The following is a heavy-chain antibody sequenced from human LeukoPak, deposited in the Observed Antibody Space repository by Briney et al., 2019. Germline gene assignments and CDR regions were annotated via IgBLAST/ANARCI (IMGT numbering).Heavy chain of an antibody. V-gene: IGHV4-39*07. Sequence: SETLSLTCTVSGGSISSSSYYWGWIRQPPGKGLEWIGSIYYSGSTYYNPSLKSRVTISVDTSKNQFSLKLSSVTAADTAVYYCARSITMIVDLWGQGTLVTVSS. CDR3: ARSITMIVDL. J-gene: IGHJ5*02. CDR1: GGSISSSSYY. CDR2: IYYSGST. D-gene: IGHD3-22*01.